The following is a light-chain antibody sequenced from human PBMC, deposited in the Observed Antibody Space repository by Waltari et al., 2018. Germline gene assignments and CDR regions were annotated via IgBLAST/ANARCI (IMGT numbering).Light chain of an antibody. J-gene: IGKJ4*01. Sequence: DIQMTQSPSTLSASVGDRVTITCRASQSISSWLAWYQQKPGKAPKLLIYKASSLETGVPSRFSGSGSGTEFTLTISSLQPDDFATYYCQQYNRYSLTFGGGTKVEIK. CDR1: QSISSW. CDR2: KAS. CDR3: QQYNRYSLT. V-gene: IGKV1-5*03.